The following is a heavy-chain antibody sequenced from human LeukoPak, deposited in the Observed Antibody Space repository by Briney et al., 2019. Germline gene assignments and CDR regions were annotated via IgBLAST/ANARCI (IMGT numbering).Heavy chain of an antibody. CDR3: ARNQLPFQFHYYYYMDV. D-gene: IGHD2-2*01. CDR1: GYTFTSYG. V-gene: IGHV1-18*01. CDR2: ISAYNGNT. Sequence: ASVKVSCKASGYTFTSYGISWVRQAPGQGLEWMGWISAYNGNTNYAQKLQGRVTMTTDTSTSTAYMELRSLRSDDTAVYYCARNQLPFQFHYYYYMDVWGKGTTVTVSS. J-gene: IGHJ6*03.